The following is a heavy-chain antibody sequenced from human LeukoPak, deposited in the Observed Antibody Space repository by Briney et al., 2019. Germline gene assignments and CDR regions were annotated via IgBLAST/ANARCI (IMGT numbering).Heavy chain of an antibody. CDR2: ISAYNGNT. CDR1: GYTFTSYG. D-gene: IGHD2-2*01. Sequence: ASVKVSCKASGYTFTSYGISWVRQAPGQGLEWMGWISAYNGNTNYAQKLQGRVTMTTDTSTSTAYMELRSLRSDDTAVYYCAPASFCSRPSCYGFAPGGRGPLVTVSS. V-gene: IGHV1-18*01. CDR3: APASFCSRPSCYGFAP. J-gene: IGHJ5*02.